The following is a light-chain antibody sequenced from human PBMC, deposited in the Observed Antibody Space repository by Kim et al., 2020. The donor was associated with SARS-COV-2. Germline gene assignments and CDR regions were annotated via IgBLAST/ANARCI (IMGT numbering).Light chain of an antibody. Sequence: QSALTQPRSVSGSPGQSVAISCTGTSSDVGGYNYVSWYQQEPGKAPKLMIYAVTKRPSGVHDRFSGSKSGNTASLTISGLQAEDEADYYCCSYAGGYTVFGGGTKVTVL. CDR2: AVT. J-gene: IGLJ3*02. CDR1: SSDVGGYNY. CDR3: CSYAGGYTV. V-gene: IGLV2-11*01.